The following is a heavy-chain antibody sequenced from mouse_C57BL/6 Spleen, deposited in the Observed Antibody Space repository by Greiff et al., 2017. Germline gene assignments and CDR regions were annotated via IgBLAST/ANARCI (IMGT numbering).Heavy chain of an antibody. D-gene: IGHD1-1*01. CDR3: ARDYGHVAWFAY. V-gene: IGHV5-17*01. CDR2: ISSGSSTN. CDR1: GFTFSDYG. Sequence: EVQLVESGGGLVKPGGSLKLSCAASGFTFSDYGMHWVRQAPEQGLEWVAYISSGSSTNYYADTVTGRFTLSRDNAKNTLFLQLTRLRSEEAAMDYWARDYGHVAWFAYWGQGTLVTVSA. J-gene: IGHJ3*01.